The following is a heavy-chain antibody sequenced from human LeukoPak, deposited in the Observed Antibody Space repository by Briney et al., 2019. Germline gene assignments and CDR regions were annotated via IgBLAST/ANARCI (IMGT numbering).Heavy chain of an antibody. CDR3: AGLGASGSGYLSWFDP. CDR1: GGSISSYY. V-gene: IGHV4-59*01. D-gene: IGHD3-22*01. J-gene: IGHJ5*02. Sequence: SETLSLTCTVSGGSISSYYWSWIRQPPGKGLEWIGYIYYSGNSNYNPSLKSRVTISVDTSKNQFSLKLSSVTAADSAVYYCAGLGASGSGYLSWFDPWGQGTLVTVSS. CDR2: IYYSGNS.